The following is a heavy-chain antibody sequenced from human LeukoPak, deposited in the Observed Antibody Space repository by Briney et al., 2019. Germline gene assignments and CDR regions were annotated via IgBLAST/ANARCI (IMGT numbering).Heavy chain of an antibody. CDR1: GGSISSGSYY. V-gene: IGHV4-61*02. CDR3: ARGFDWFDP. Sequence: PSQTLSLTCTVSGGSISSGSYYWSWIRQPAGKGLEWIGRIYTSGSTNYNPSLKSRVTISVDTSKNQFSLKLSSVTAADTAVYYCARGFDWFDPWGQGTLVTVSS. J-gene: IGHJ5*02. CDR2: IYTSGST.